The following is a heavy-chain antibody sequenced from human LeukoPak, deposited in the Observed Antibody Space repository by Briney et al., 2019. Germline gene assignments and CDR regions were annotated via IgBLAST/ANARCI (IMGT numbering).Heavy chain of an antibody. V-gene: IGHV3-66*01. CDR1: GFTFSSDW. J-gene: IGHJ4*02. CDR3: ARGPSGYHNT. CDR2: SGGST. Sequence: GGSLRLSCVGSGFTFSSDWMTWVRQAPGKGLEWVYSGGSTYYADSVKGRFTISRDNSKNTLYLQMNSLRAEDTAVYYCARGPSGYHNTGGQGTLVTVSS. D-gene: IGHD5-12*01.